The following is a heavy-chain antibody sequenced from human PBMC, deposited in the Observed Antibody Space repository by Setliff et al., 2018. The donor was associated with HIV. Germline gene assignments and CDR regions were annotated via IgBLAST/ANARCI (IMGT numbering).Heavy chain of an antibody. CDR1: EYSFTSYD. V-gene: IGHV1-8*01. CDR2: INPNSGDT. Sequence: ASVKVSCKSSEYSFTSYDINWVRQATGQGLEWMGWINPNSGDTRYAQRFQGRVTMTRDTSTNTAYMELNSLTSDDTAVYYCARDLVVVAPYYCFDPWGQGTLVTVSS. D-gene: IGHD2-15*01. CDR3: ARDLVVVAPYYCFDP. J-gene: IGHJ5*02.